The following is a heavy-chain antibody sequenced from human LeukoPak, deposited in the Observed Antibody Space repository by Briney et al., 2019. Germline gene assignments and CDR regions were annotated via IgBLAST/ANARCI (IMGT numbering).Heavy chain of an antibody. Sequence: PGGSLRVSCAASGCTFSSYGMHGVRQAPGKGLEWVAFIRYDGSNKYYADSVKGRFTISRDNSKNTLYLQMNSLRAEDTAVYYCANFRGYSGYGGLFDYWGQGTLVTVSS. D-gene: IGHD5-12*01. J-gene: IGHJ4*02. CDR3: ANFRGYSGYGGLFDY. V-gene: IGHV3-30*02. CDR1: GCTFSSYG. CDR2: IRYDGSNK.